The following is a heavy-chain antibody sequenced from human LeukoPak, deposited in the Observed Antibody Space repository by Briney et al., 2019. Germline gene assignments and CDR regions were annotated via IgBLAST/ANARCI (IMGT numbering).Heavy chain of an antibody. J-gene: IGHJ6*03. CDR1: GGSISSYY. V-gene: IGHV4-4*07. CDR3: ARDFADFWSGSQASYYYYYMDV. Sequence: PSETLSLTCTVSGGSISSYYWSWIRQPAGKGLEWIGRIYTSGSTNYNPSLKSRVTMSVDTSKNQFSLKLSSVTAADTAVYYCARDFADFWSGSQASYYYYYMDVWGKGTTVTVYS. CDR2: IYTSGST. D-gene: IGHD3-3*01.